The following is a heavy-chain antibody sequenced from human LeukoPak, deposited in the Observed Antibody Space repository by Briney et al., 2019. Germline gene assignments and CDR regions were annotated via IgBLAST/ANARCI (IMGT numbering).Heavy chain of an antibody. D-gene: IGHD1-14*01. J-gene: IGHJ4*02. V-gene: IGHV4-34*01. CDR1: GGSFSGYY. CDR2: INHSGST. CDR3: ARRPTGGLLRPFDY. Sequence: SETLSLTCAVYGGSFSGYYWSWIRQPPGKGLEWIGEINHSGSTNYNPSLKSRVTISVDTSKNQFSLKLSSVTAADTAVYYCARRPTGGLLRPFDYWGQGTLVTVSS.